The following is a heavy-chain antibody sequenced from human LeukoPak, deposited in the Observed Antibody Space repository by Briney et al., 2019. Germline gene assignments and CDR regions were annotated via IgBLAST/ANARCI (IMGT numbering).Heavy chain of an antibody. J-gene: IGHJ6*02. D-gene: IGHD3-22*01. Sequence: GRSLRLSCAASGFTFSSYGMHWVRQAPGKGLEWVAVISYDGSNKYYADSVKGRFTISRDNSKNTLYLQINSLRAEDTAVYYCAKDTVPHYYDSSGYGMDVWGQGTTVTVSS. V-gene: IGHV3-30*18. CDR1: GFTFSSYG. CDR2: ISYDGSNK. CDR3: AKDTVPHYYDSSGYGMDV.